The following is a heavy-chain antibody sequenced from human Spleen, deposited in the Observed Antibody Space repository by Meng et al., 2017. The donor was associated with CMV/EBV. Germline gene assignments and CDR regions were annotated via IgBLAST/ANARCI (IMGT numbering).Heavy chain of an antibody. J-gene: IGHJ6*02. V-gene: IGHV3-21*06. CDR2: ISSSGGYI. CDR1: GFTFSSYS. Sequence: GESLKISCAASGFTFSSYSMKWVRQAPGKGLEWVSSISSSGGYIYYADSVKGRFTISRDNAKNSLYLQMNSLRAEDTAVYYCASSAEAQGIRAYFHYGMDVWGQGTTVTVSS. CDR3: ASSAEAQGIRAYFHYGMDV. D-gene: IGHD5-18*01.